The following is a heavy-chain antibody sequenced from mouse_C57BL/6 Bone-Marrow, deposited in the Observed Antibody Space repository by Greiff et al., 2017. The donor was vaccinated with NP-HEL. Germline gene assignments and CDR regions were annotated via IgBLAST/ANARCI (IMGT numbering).Heavy chain of an antibody. D-gene: IGHD1-1*01. CDR1: GYALRSYW. V-gene: IGHV1-80*01. CDR3: ARGDYVSRRFGYAMDY. CDR2: IYPGDGDT. Sequence: QVQLQQSGAELVKPGASVKISCKASGYALRSYWMNWVKERPGKGLEWIGQIYPGDGDTKYNGKFKGKDTLTADKSSSTAYMQVSSLTSEDSAVYFCARGDYVSRRFGYAMDYWGQGTSVTVSS. J-gene: IGHJ4*01.